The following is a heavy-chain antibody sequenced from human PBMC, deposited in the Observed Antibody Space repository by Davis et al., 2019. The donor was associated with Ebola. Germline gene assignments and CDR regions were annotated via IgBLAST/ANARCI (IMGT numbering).Heavy chain of an antibody. Sequence: GGSLRLSCAASGFTFSSHGMHWVRQAPGKGLEWVAVIWYDGSSKYYADSVKGRFTISRDNSKKTMYLQMNSLRAEDTAVYYCARSGLSFGVVKYHYGMDVWGKGTTVTVSS. CDR3: ARSGLSFGVVKYHYGMDV. D-gene: IGHD3-3*01. CDR2: IWYDGSSK. V-gene: IGHV3-33*01. J-gene: IGHJ6*04. CDR1: GFTFSSHG.